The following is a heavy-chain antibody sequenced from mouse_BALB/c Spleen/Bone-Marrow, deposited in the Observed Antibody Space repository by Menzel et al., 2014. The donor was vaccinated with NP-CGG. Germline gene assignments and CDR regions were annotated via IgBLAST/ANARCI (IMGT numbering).Heavy chain of an antibody. D-gene: IGHD2-1*01. CDR2: IEPANGNT. CDR3: ARGKGIYLGFAY. V-gene: IGHV14-3*02. Sequence: EVQLQQSGAELVKPGASVKLSCTASGFNIKDTYMNWVKQRPEQGLEWIGRIEPANGNTKYDPKFQGKATITTDTSSNTAYLQLSSQTSEDTAVYYCARGKGIYLGFAYWGQGTLVTVSA. J-gene: IGHJ3*01. CDR1: GFNIKDTY.